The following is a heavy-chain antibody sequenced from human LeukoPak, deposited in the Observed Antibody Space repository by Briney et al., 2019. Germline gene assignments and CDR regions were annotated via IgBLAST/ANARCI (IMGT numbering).Heavy chain of an antibody. CDR2: ISGSGGST. CDR3: AKDATYYYDSSGYHALGYFDY. V-gene: IGHV3-23*01. D-gene: IGHD3-22*01. J-gene: IGHJ4*02. Sequence: GGSLRLSCAATGFTFSNYWMNWVRQAPGKGLEWVSAISGSGGSTYYADSVKGRFTISRDNSKNTLYLQMNSLRAEDTAVYYCAKDATYYYDSSGYHALGYFDYWGQGTLVTVSS. CDR1: GFTFSNYW.